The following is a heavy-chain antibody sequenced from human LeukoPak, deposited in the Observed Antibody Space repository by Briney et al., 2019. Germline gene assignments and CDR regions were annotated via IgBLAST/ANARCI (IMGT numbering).Heavy chain of an antibody. CDR3: ARGRFRLEWLSPFDY. J-gene: IGHJ4*02. CDR1: GGSFSGYY. CDR2: INHSGST. D-gene: IGHD3-3*01. V-gene: IGHV4-34*01. Sequence: KTSETLSLTCAVYGGSFSGYYWSWIRRPPGKGLEWIGEINHSGSTNYNPSLKSRVTISVDTSKNQFSLKLSSVTAADTAVYYCARGRFRLEWLSPFDYWGQGTLVTVSS.